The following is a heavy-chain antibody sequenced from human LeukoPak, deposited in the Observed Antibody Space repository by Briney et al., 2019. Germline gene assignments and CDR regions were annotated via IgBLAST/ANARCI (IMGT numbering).Heavy chain of an antibody. D-gene: IGHD4-17*01. CDR2: IYYSGST. Sequence: SETLSLTCTVSGGSISSSSYYWGWIRQPPGMGLEWIGSIYYSGSTYYNPSLKSRVTISVDTSKNQFSLKLSSVTAADTAVYYCARTYGDYVGDAFDIWGQGTMVTVSS. CDR1: GGSISSSSYY. V-gene: IGHV4-39*07. CDR3: ARTYGDYVGDAFDI. J-gene: IGHJ3*02.